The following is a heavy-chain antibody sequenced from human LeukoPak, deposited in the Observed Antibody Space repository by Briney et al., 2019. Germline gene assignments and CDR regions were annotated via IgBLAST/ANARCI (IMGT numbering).Heavy chain of an antibody. V-gene: IGHV3-7*01. CDR1: GFTFSPHW. J-gene: IGHJ4*02. D-gene: IGHD3-22*01. CDR2: IKPDGSGK. CDR3: LRLGDSSGYYDY. Sequence: PGGSLRLSCAASGFTFSPHWMSWVRQAPGKGLEWVASIKPDGSGKYYVDSVKGRFTISRDNAKNGLYLQLNSLRAEHTAVFFWLRLGDSSGYYDYWGQGTLVTVSS.